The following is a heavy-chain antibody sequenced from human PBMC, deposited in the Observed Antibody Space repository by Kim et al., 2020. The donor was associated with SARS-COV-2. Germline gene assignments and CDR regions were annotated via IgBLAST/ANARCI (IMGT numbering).Heavy chain of an antibody. CDR3: AGLSAAGTTLGVAVAGTNFDY. Sequence: ASVKVSCKASGYTFTGYYMHWVRQAPGQGLEWMGWINPNSGGTNYAQKFQGRVTMTRDTSISTAYMELSRLRSDDTAVYYCAGLSAAGTTLGVAVAGTNFDYWGQGTLVTVSS. CDR1: GYTFTGYY. V-gene: IGHV1-2*02. CDR2: INPNSGGT. J-gene: IGHJ4*02. D-gene: IGHD6-19*01.